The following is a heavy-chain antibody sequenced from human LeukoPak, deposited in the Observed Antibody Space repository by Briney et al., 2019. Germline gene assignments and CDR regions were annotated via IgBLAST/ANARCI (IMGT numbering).Heavy chain of an antibody. CDR3: ATYKYSSSWYGNPNAFDI. V-gene: IGHV4-34*01. J-gene: IGHJ3*02. CDR2: INHSGST. CDR1: GGSFSGYY. D-gene: IGHD6-13*01. Sequence: PSETLSLTCAVYGGSFSGYYWTYIRQPPGKGLEWIGEINHSGSTNYNPSLKSRVTISVDKSKNQFSLKLSSVTAADTAVYYCATYKYSSSWYGNPNAFDIWGQGTMVTVSS.